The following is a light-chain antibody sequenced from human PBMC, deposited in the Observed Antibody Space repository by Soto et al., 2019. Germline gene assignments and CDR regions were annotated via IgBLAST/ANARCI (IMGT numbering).Light chain of an antibody. CDR1: QTVGTY. J-gene: IGKJ5*01. CDR3: QQYNNWPPSIT. V-gene: IGKV3-11*01. CDR2: DAS. Sequence: ELVLTQSPATLSLSPGERATLSCRASQTVGTYFAWYQQKPGQPPRLLIHDASNRATGIPARFSGSGSGTDFTLTISSLQSEDFAVYYCQQYNNWPPSITFGQGTRLEIK.